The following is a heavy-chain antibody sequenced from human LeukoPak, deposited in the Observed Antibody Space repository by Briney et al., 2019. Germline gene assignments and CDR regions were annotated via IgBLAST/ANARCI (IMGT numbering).Heavy chain of an antibody. CDR1: GFTFSNYG. CDR3: AKDRSSGWFQDYFDY. Sequence: GGSLRLSCAASGFTFSNYGMHWVRQAPGKGLEWVAVISYDGSNKYYADSVKGRFTISRDNSKNTLYLQMNSLRAEDTAVYYCAKDRSSGWFQDYFDYWGQGTLVTVSS. CDR2: ISYDGSNK. V-gene: IGHV3-30*18. D-gene: IGHD6-19*01. J-gene: IGHJ4*02.